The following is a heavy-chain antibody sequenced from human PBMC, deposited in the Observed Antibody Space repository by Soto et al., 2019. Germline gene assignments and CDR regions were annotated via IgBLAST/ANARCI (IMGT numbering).Heavy chain of an antibody. CDR2: IYHSGST. CDR3: ARDGGYSYGYNAFDI. J-gene: IGHJ3*02. CDR1: GGSISSGGYS. Sequence: QLQLQESGSGLVKPSQTLSLTCAVSGGSISSGGYSWSWIRQPPGKGLEWIGYIYHSGSTYYNPSLKSRVTISVDRSKNQFSLKLGSVTAADTAVYYCARDGGYSYGYNAFDIWGQGTMVTVSS. D-gene: IGHD5-18*01. V-gene: IGHV4-30-2*01.